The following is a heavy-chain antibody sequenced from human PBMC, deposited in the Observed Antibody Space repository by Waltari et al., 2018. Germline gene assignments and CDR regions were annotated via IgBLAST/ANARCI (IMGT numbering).Heavy chain of an antibody. J-gene: IGHJ5*02. V-gene: IGHV1-69*08. CDR2: IIPILGIA. CDR1: GGTFSSYT. CDR3: AREVDTGGWFDP. D-gene: IGHD5-18*01. Sequence: QVQLVQSGAEVKKPGSSVKVSCKASGGTFSSYTISWVRQAPGQGLEWMGRIIPILGIANYAKKFQGRVTVTADKSTSTAYMGLSSLRSEDTAVYYCAREVDTGGWFDPWGQGTLVTVSS.